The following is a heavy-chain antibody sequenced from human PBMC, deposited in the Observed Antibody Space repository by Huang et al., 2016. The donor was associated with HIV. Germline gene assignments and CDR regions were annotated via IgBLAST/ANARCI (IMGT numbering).Heavy chain of an antibody. V-gene: IGHV5-51*01. CDR3: ARLDYAGTNFDY. CDR2: LYPGYSHT. Sequence: EVQLVQSGAEVKKPGESLKISCKGSGYSLTTYWIGWVRQRPGKGLEWMGILYPGYSHTRYSPSFQGQVTISADKSVSTAYLQWSSLKASDTAMYYCARLDYAGTNFDYWGQGTLVTVSS. CDR1: GYSLTTYW. D-gene: IGHD6-13*01. J-gene: IGHJ4*02.